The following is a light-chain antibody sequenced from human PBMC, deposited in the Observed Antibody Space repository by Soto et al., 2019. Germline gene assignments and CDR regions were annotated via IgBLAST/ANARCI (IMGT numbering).Light chain of an antibody. J-gene: IGKJ1*01. Sequence: EIVMTQSPATLSVSPGEKATLSCRASQSVSNNLAWFQQKPGQVPRLLIYGASNRATGVSARFSGSGSGTEFTLTIGSLQSEDFAVYYCQQYHYWWTFGQGTKVDIK. CDR1: QSVSNN. CDR2: GAS. V-gene: IGKV3-15*01. CDR3: QQYHYWWT.